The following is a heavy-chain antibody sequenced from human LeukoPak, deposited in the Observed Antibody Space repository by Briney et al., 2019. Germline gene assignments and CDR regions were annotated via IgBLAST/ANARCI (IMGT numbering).Heavy chain of an antibody. D-gene: IGHD5-18*01. J-gene: IGHJ4*02. V-gene: IGHV4-34*01. CDR2: INHSGST. Sequence: PSETLSLTCAVYGGSFSGYYWSWIRQPPGKGLEWIGEINHSGSTNYNPSLKSRVTISVDTSKNQFSLKLSPVTAADTAVYYCARCNRGYSYGLYFDYWGQGTLVTVSS. CDR1: GGSFSGYY. CDR3: ARCNRGYSYGLYFDY.